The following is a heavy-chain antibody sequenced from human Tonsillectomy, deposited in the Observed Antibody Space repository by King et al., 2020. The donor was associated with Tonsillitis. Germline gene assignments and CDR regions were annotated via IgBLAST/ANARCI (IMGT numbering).Heavy chain of an antibody. D-gene: IGHD2-2*01. J-gene: IGHJ6*02. CDR2: IKSKTDGGTT. CDR1: GFTFSNAW. CDR3: TTVVVPAGMFEADYYYYYGMDV. V-gene: IGHV3-15*01. Sequence: VQLVESGGGLVKPGGSLRLSCAASGFTFSNAWMSWVRQAPGKGLEWVGRIKSKTDGGTTDYAAPVKGRFTISRDDSKNTLYRQMNSLKTEDTAVYYCTTVVVPAGMFEADYYYYYGMDVWGQGTTVTVSS.